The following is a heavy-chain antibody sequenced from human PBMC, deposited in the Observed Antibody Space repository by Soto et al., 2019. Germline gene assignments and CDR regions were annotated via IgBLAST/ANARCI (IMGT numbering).Heavy chain of an antibody. V-gene: IGHV4-31*03. D-gene: IGHD3-10*01. Sequence: TLSLTCTVSGGPITNYWSWIRQVPGKGLEWLGYIYDSGSTYYNPSLKSRISMSLDTSKNQFSLKLRSVTAADTAVYYCARVQYYYGSRSYYSYYYGMDAWGQGTTVTVSS. CDR2: IYDSGST. CDR1: GGPITNY. J-gene: IGHJ6*02. CDR3: ARVQYYYGSRSYYSYYYGMDA.